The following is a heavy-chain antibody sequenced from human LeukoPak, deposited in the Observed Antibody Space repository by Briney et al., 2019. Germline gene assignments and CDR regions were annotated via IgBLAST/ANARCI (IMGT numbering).Heavy chain of an antibody. V-gene: IGHV4-34*01. CDR2: INHSGST. CDR3: ASLLGGWLHTGGDDY. Sequence: SETLSLTCAVYGGSFSGYYWSWIRQPPGKGLEWIGEINHSGSTSYNPSLKSRVTISVDTSKNQFSLKLSSVTAADTAVYYCASLLGGWLHTGGDDYWGKGTLVTVSS. J-gene: IGHJ4*02. CDR1: GGSFSGYY. D-gene: IGHD6-19*01.